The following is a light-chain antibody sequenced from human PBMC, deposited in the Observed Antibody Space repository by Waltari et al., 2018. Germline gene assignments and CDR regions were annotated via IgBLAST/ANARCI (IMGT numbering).Light chain of an antibody. V-gene: IGLV2-14*03. J-gene: IGLJ2*01. CDR3: SSYTSSTSVV. CDR1: SSDVGGYNF. CDR2: DVN. Sequence: QSALTQPASVSGSPGQSITISCTGTSSDVGGYNFVSWYQHHPGKVPKLLIYDVNNRPSGVSDRFSGSKSGNTASLTISGLQAEDEADYYCSSYTSSTSVVFGGGTQLTVL.